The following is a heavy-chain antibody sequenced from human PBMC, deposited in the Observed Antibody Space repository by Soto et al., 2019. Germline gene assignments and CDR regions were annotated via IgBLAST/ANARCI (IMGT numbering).Heavy chain of an antibody. D-gene: IGHD6-13*01. V-gene: IGHV3-64*04. CDR1: GFTFSIYA. Sequence: GGSLRLSCSASGFTFSIYAMHWVRQAPGKGLEYVSSISTNGGSTDYADSVKGRFTISRDNSTSTVYMELSSLRSEDTAVYYCARFVAATGHDCWGQGTLVTVSS. J-gene: IGHJ4*02. CDR3: ARFVAATGHDC. CDR2: ISTNGGST.